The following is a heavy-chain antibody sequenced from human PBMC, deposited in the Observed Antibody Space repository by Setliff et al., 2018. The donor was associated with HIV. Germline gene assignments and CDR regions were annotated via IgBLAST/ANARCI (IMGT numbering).Heavy chain of an antibody. CDR1: GGSISSHY. D-gene: IGHD3-22*01. V-gene: IGHV4-4*08. J-gene: IGHJ4*02. Sequence: SETLSLTCTVSGGSISSHYWNWIRQSPGKGLEWIGYIYSSGSTNYKSSLKSRVTMSVDTSKNQFSLRLSSVTAADTAVYYCARDPVITMMVGPRFYFDYWGQGILVTVSS. CDR2: IYSSGST. CDR3: ARDPVITMMVGPRFYFDY.